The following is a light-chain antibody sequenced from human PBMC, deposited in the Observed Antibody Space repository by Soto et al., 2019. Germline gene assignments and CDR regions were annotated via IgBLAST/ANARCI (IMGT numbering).Light chain of an antibody. CDR2: SAS. J-gene: IGKJ4*01. Sequence: DIQMTQSPSSVSASVGDRVTITCRASQIISSWLAWYQQKPGKAPNLLIYSASILQSGVPSRFSGSGSGTDFSLTISSLQPEDFATYHCQQGNSFPLTFGGGTKLEIK. V-gene: IGKV1-12*01. CDR3: QQGNSFPLT. CDR1: QIISSW.